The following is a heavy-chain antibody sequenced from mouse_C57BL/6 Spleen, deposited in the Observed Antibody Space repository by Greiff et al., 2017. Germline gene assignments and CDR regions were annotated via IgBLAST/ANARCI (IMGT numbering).Heavy chain of an antibody. CDR3: ARRSYYYGSSLFDY. J-gene: IGHJ2*01. V-gene: IGHV1-75*01. Sequence: SGPELVKPGASVKISCKASGYTFTDYYINWVKQRPGQGLEWIGWIFPGSGSTYYNEKFKGKATLTVGKSSSTAYMLLSSLTSEDSAVYFCARRSYYYGSSLFDYWGQGTTLTVSS. CDR2: IFPGSGST. CDR1: GYTFTDYY. D-gene: IGHD1-1*01.